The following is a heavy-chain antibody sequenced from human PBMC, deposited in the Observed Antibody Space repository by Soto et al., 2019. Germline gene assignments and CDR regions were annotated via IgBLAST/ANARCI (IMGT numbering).Heavy chain of an antibody. Sequence: GGSLRLSCATSGLTFSNYAMSWVRQAPGGGLEWVSSMSGSSSTTYYADSVRGRFTISRDRSKNTLYLQMSSLRAEDTALYYCAKDRMDHNSVWDPFDIWGQGTMVTVSS. CDR1: GLTFSNYA. CDR2: MSGSSSTT. CDR3: AKDRMDHNSVWDPFDI. D-gene: IGHD1-20*01. J-gene: IGHJ3*02. V-gene: IGHV3-23*01.